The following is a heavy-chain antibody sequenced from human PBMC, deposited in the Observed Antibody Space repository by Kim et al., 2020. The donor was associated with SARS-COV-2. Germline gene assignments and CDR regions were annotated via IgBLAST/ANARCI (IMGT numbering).Heavy chain of an antibody. CDR2: GWRI. J-gene: IGHJ4*02. V-gene: IGHV3-23*01. Sequence: GWRIYYTDSLKGRITNSRNKSQITLYLQRNSLRAEDTAIYYCAQNSNLDHWGQGTLVTVSS. D-gene: IGHD1-7*01. CDR3: AQNSNLDH.